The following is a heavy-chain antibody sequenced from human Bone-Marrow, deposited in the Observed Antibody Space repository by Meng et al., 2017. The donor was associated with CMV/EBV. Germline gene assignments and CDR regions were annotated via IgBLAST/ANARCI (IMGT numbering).Heavy chain of an antibody. V-gene: IGHV3-7*03. CDR3: ARGNWNYGHYYYYGMDV. Sequence: GESLKISCAASGFTFSSYWMSWVRQAPGKGLEWVANIKQDGSEKYYVDSVKGRFTISRDNAKNSLYLKMNSLRAEDTAVYYCARGNWNYGHYYYYGMDVWGQGTTVTVSS. CDR1: GFTFSSYW. CDR2: IKQDGSEK. D-gene: IGHD1-7*01. J-gene: IGHJ6*02.